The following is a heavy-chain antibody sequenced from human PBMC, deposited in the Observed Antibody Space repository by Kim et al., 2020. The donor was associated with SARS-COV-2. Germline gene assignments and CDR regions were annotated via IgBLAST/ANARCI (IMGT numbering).Heavy chain of an antibody. J-gene: IGHJ3*02. D-gene: IGHD3-22*01. CDR3: AREDYYDSSGYYEPHDAFDI. V-gene: IGHV3-48*03. Sequence: RFTISRDNGKNSLYLQMNSLRAEDTAVYYCAREDYYDSSGYYEPHDAFDIWGQGTMVTVSS.